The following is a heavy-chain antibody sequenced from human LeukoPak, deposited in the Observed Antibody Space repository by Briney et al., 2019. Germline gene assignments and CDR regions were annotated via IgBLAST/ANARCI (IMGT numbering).Heavy chain of an antibody. CDR2: ISYDGTNK. D-gene: IGHD6-13*01. CDR3: ARDPLSSSSFDL. J-gene: IGHJ4*02. V-gene: IGHV3-30*03. CDR1: GFTFSNYV. Sequence: GGSLRLSCAASGFTFSNYVIHWVRQAPGKGLEWVAVISYDGTNKYYADSVKGRFTISRDNAKNSLYLQMNSLRAEDTAVYYCARDPLSSSSFDLWGQGTLVTVSS.